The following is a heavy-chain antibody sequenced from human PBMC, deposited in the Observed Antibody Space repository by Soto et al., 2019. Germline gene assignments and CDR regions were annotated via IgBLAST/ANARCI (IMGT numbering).Heavy chain of an antibody. D-gene: IGHD2-8*02. CDR1: GGSFSGYY. J-gene: IGHJ4*02. CDR2: INHSGST. Sequence: QVQLQQWGAGLLKPSETLSLTCAVYGGSFSGYYWTWIRQPPGTGLEWMGEINHSGSTNYNPSLKSRVTISVDTTKNQFSLKLTSVTAADTAVYYCARDKITGLFDYWGQGTLVTGSS. V-gene: IGHV4-34*01. CDR3: ARDKITGLFDY.